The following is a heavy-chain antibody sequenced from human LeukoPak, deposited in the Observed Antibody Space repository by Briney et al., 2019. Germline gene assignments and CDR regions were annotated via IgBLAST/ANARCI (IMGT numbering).Heavy chain of an antibody. V-gene: IGHV4-59*01. D-gene: IGHD4-17*01. CDR1: GGSISSYY. Sequence: SETLSLTCTASGGSISSYYWSWIRQPPGKGLEWIGYIYYSGSTNYNPSLKSRVTISVDTSKNQFSLKLSSVTAADTAVYYCARIRHDYGDYVDYWGQGTLVTVSS. CDR3: ARIRHDYGDYVDY. CDR2: IYYSGST. J-gene: IGHJ4*02.